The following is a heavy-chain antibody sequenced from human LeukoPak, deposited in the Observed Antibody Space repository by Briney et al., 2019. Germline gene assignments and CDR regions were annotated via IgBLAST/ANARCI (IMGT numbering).Heavy chain of an antibody. D-gene: IGHD2-21*02. CDR2: ISSSGSTI. Sequence: GGSLRLSCAASGFTFSDYYMSWIRQAPGKGLEWVSYISSSGSTIYYADSVKGRFTISRDNAKNSLYPQMNSLRAEDTAVYYCARDGPRGEVTPNWFDPWGQGTLVTVSS. J-gene: IGHJ5*02. V-gene: IGHV3-11*01. CDR1: GFTFSDYY. CDR3: ARDGPRGEVTPNWFDP.